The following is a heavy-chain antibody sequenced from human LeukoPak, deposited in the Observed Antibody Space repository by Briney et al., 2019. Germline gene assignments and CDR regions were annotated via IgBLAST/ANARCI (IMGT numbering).Heavy chain of an antibody. CDR3: ARVDSGWYGVDY. D-gene: IGHD6-19*01. Sequence: PGGSLRLSCAASGFTFSSYAMSWVRQAPGKGLEWVSVIYSGGSTYYADSVKGRFTISRDNSKNTLYLQMNSLRAEDTAVYYCARVDSGWYGVDYWGQGTLVTVSS. CDR2: IYSGGST. V-gene: IGHV3-53*01. CDR1: GFTFSSYA. J-gene: IGHJ4*02.